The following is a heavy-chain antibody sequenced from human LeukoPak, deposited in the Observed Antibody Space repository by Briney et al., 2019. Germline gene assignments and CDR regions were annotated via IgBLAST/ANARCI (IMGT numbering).Heavy chain of an antibody. V-gene: IGHV1-3*01. CDR2: INAGNGNT. D-gene: IGHD3-22*01. J-gene: IGHJ4*02. CDR1: GYTFTSYA. Sequence: ASVKVSCKASGYTFTSYAMHWVRQAPGQRLEWMGWINAGNGNTKYSQKFQGRVTITRDTSASTAYMELSSLRSEDTAVYYCARAEALSYNSGYYEDYWGQGTLVTVSS. CDR3: ARAEALSYNSGYYEDY.